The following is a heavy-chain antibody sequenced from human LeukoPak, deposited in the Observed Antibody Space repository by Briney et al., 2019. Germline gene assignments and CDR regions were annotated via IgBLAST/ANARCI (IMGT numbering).Heavy chain of an antibody. V-gene: IGHV3-11*01. Sequence: GGSLRLSCAASGFIFGDYYMSWIRRAPGKGLEWVSYISSSGRTIYYADSVKGRFTISRDNAKNSLYLQMNSLRAEDTAVYYCARDLDYYDSSGYYPLWGQGTLVTVSS. D-gene: IGHD3-22*01. CDR2: ISSSGRTI. CDR1: GFIFGDYY. CDR3: ARDLDYYDSSGYYPL. J-gene: IGHJ1*01.